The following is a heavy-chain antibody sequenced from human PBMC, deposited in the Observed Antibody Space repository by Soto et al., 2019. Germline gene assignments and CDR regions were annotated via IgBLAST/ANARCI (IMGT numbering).Heavy chain of an antibody. J-gene: IGHJ3*02. CDR2: INHSGST. CDR1: GGSFSSGAFY. Sequence: SETLSLTCNVSGGSFSSGAFYWSWIRQPPGKVLEWIGEINHSGSTNYNPSLKSRVTISVDTSKNQFSLKLSSVTAADTAVYYCARTHRGYCSGGSCYSPRPRAFDIWGQGTMVTVSS. CDR3: ARTHRGYCSGGSCYSPRPRAFDI. V-gene: IGHV4-34*01. D-gene: IGHD2-15*01.